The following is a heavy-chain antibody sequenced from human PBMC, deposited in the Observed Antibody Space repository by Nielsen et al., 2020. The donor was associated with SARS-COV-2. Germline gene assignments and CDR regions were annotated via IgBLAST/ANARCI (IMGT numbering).Heavy chain of an antibody. V-gene: IGHV1-2*06. Sequence: ASVKVSCKASGYTFTGYYMHWVRQAPGQGLEWMGRINPNSGGTNYAQKFQGRVTMTRDTSISTAYMELSSLRSEDTAVYYCARDSSRGYYYYGMDVWGQGTTVTVSS. CDR3: ARDSSRGYYYYGMDV. D-gene: IGHD6-13*01. CDR2: INPNSGGT. CDR1: GYTFTGYY. J-gene: IGHJ6*02.